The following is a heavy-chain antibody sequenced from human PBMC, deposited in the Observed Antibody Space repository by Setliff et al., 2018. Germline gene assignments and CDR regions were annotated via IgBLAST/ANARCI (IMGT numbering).Heavy chain of an antibody. CDR2: IQKRGSTTT. Sequence: SETLSLPCIVSGDSISGYSWSWIRQAPGKGLEWIGYIQKRGSTTTKYNPSLGSRISMSIDTSKNQFSLQLSSVSDGDTAVYYCARDQFSSGWYGPPESYFDCWGQGTQVTAPQ. CDR1: GDSISGYS. J-gene: IGHJ4*02. CDR3: ARDQFSSGWYGPPESYFDC. D-gene: IGHD6-19*01. V-gene: IGHV4-59*01.